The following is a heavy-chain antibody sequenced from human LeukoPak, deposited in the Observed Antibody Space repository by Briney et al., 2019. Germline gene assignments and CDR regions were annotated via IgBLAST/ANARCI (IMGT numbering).Heavy chain of an antibody. J-gene: IGHJ4*02. D-gene: IGHD3-3*01. V-gene: IGHV3-23*01. CDR2: ISGSGGST. CDR3: ARDLSPGVRDYYDFWSGYYRSGYYFDY. Sequence: PGGSLRLSCAASGFTFSSYAMSWVRQAPGKGLEWVSAISGSGGSTYYADSVKGRFTISRDNSKNTLYLQMNSLRAEDTAVYYCARDLSPGVRDYYDFWSGYYRSGYYFDYWGQGTLVTVSS. CDR1: GFTFSSYA.